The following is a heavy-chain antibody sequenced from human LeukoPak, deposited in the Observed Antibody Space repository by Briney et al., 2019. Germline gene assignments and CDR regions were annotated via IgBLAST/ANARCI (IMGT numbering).Heavy chain of an antibody. V-gene: IGHV3-30-3*01. Sequence: GGSLRLSCAASGFTFSSYAMHWVRQAPGKGLEWVAVISYDGSNKYYADSVKGRFTISRDNSKNTLYLQMNSLRAEDTAVYYCARDLTLYYYDLDYWGQGTLVTVSS. J-gene: IGHJ4*02. CDR2: ISYDGSNK. CDR3: ARDLTLYYYDLDY. D-gene: IGHD3-22*01. CDR1: GFTFSSYA.